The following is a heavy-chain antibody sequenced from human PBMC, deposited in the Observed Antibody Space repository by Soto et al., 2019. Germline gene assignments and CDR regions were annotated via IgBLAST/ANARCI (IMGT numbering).Heavy chain of an antibody. CDR2: ITITGDTT. J-gene: IGHJ4*02. CDR3: GKGGGGDHGY. V-gene: IGHV3-23*04. CDR1: GFIFTTSD. Sequence: EVQLVESEGGLVQPGGSLRLSCEASGFIFTTSDMSWVRQAPGKGLEWISSITITGDTTHYADSVKGRFTISRDNSRNTVYLQMNRLRGDDTAVYYCGKGGGGDHGYWGQGTLVAVSS. D-gene: IGHD2-21*02.